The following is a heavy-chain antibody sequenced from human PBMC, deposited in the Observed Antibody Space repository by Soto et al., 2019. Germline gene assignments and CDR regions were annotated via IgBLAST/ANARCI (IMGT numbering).Heavy chain of an antibody. CDR2: VTAGNGNT. D-gene: IGHD1-7*01. V-gene: IGHV1-3*01. Sequence: GASVKVSCKASGYTLTTFAIHWVRQAPGQGLEWMGWVTAGNGNTKYSQKFQGRVTITSDTSANTAYMELSSLRSEDTAMYYCARGGWNYYFDYWGQGALVTVSS. J-gene: IGHJ4*02. CDR1: GYTLTTFA. CDR3: ARGGWNYYFDY.